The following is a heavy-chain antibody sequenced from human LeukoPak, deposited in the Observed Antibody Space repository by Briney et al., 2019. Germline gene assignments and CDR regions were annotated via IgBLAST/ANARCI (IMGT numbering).Heavy chain of an antibody. CDR2: IWYVGSNK. V-gene: IGHV3-33*01. CDR1: GFTFNSYG. D-gene: IGHD2-21*02. Sequence: GGSLRLACAASGFTFNSYGIQWVRQAPGKGLEWVAFIWYVGSNKYYADSVKGRFTISRDNSKNTLYLQMNSLRAEDTAVYYCAGARTARGFDYWGQGTLVTVSS. J-gene: IGHJ4*02. CDR3: AGARTARGFDY.